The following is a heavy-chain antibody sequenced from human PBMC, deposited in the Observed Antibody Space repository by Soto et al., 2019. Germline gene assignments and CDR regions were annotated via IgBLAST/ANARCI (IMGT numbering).Heavy chain of an antibody. D-gene: IGHD3-10*01. CDR2: IYYSGTT. V-gene: IGHV4-31*03. Sequence: QVQLQESGPGLLKSSQTLSLTCTVSGGSISSGGYYWTWVRQHPGKGLEWIGYIYYSGTTYYNPSLKGRLIMSVDTSNNQFSLNLTSVTAADTAVYYCARIYGAGSYYYYGMDVWGQGTTVTVSS. CDR3: ARIYGAGSYYYYGMDV. J-gene: IGHJ6*02. CDR1: GGSISSGGYY.